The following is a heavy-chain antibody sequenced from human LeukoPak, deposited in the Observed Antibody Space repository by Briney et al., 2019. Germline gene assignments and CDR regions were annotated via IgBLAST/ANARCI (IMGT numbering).Heavy chain of an antibody. CDR1: GFTFSNFE. D-gene: IGHD3-10*01. J-gene: IGHJ5*02. CDR2: ITRSSRII. Sequence: GGSLRLSCAASGFTFSNFEMNWVRQIPGKGLEWLSFITRSSRIIYYADSVKGRFTISRDNANNSLHLQMNSLRAEDTALYYCAKDFRAKYGSGAYGWFDPWGQGTLVTVSS. V-gene: IGHV3-48*01. CDR3: AKDFRAKYGSGAYGWFDP.